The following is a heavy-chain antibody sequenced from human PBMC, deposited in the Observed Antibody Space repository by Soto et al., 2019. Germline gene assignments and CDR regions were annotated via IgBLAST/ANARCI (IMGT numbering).Heavy chain of an antibody. Sequence: QVQLVESGGGVVQPGRSLRLSCAVSGFIFKNYALNWVRQAPGKGLVWVASITRDGYNKYYADSVKGRFTISRDNTKNTLSLQITAFIVDDSSVYYCTKSSGGSSSVKMDYWGPGNMVTVSS. V-gene: IGHV3-30*04. CDR1: GFIFKNYA. J-gene: IGHJ4*01. CDR2: ITRDGYNK. D-gene: IGHD6-6*01. CDR3: TKSSGGSSSVKMDY.